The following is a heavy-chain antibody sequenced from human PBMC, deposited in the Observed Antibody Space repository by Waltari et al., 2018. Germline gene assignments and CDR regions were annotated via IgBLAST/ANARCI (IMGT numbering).Heavy chain of an antibody. CDR1: GGSISSHY. V-gene: IGHV4-59*11. Sequence: QVQLQESGPGLVKPSETLSLTCTVSGGSISSHYWSWIRQPPGKGLEWIGYIYYSGGTNYNPSLKSRVTISVDTSKNQFSLKLSSVTAADTAVYYCAGGYYYYYGMDVWGQGTTVTVSS. J-gene: IGHJ6*02. D-gene: IGHD3-16*01. CDR3: AGGYYYYYGMDV. CDR2: IYYSGGT.